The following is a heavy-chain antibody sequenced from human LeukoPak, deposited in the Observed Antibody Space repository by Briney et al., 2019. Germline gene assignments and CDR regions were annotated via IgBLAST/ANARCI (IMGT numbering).Heavy chain of an antibody. D-gene: IGHD6-13*01. CDR2: INPSGGST. V-gene: IGHV1-46*01. CDR3: ARDLRGSSSWYPPASDY. Sequence: ASVKVSCKASGYTFTSYYMHWVRQAPGQGLEWMGIINPSGGSTSYAQKFQGRVTMTRDMSTSTVYMELSSLRSEDTAVYYCARDLRGSSSWYPPASDYWGQGTLVTVSS. J-gene: IGHJ4*02. CDR1: GYTFTSYY.